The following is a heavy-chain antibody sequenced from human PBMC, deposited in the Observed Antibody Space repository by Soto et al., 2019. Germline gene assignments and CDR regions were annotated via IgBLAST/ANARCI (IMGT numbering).Heavy chain of an antibody. J-gene: IGHJ6*02. CDR3: ARDQVSILWFGELTPPGYYGMDV. CDR2: ISAYNGNT. D-gene: IGHD3-10*01. V-gene: IGHV1-18*04. CDR1: GYTFTSYG. Sequence: ASVKVSCKASGYTFTSYGISWVRQAPGQGLEWMGWISAYNGNTNYAQKLQGRVTMTTDTSTSTAYMELRSLRSDDTAVYYCARDQVSILWFGELTPPGYYGMDVWGQGTTVTVSS.